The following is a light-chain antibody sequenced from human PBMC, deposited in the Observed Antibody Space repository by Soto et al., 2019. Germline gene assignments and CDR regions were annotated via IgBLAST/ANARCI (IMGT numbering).Light chain of an antibody. CDR2: SNS. CDR3: ATWDDSPNAWV. J-gene: IGLJ3*02. V-gene: IGLV1-44*01. CDR1: SSNIGSNT. Sequence: QSVLTQPPSASGTPGQRVTISCSGSSSNIGSNTVNWYQRLPGTAPKLLIFSNSQRPSGVPVRFSGSKSDTSASLAISGLQSEDEANYYCATWDDSPNAWVFGGGTKLTVL.